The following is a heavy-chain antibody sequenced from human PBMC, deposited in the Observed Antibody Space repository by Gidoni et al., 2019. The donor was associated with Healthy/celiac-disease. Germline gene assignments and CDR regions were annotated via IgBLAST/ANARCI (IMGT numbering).Heavy chain of an antibody. V-gene: IGHV4-34*01. Sequence: QVQLQQWGAGLLKPSETLSLTCAVYGGSFSGYYWSWIRQPPGKGLEWIGEINHSGSTNYNPSLKSRVTISVDTSKNQFSPKLSSVTAADTAVYYCARGGTTVTSYYYYGMDVWGQGTTVTISS. J-gene: IGHJ6*02. CDR2: INHSGST. CDR1: GGSFSGYY. CDR3: ARGGTTVTSYYYYGMDV. D-gene: IGHD4-17*01.